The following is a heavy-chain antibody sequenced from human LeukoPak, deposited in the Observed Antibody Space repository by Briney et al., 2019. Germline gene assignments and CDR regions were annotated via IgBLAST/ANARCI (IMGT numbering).Heavy chain of an antibody. CDR1: GFTFTSYD. J-gene: IGHJ6*03. Sequence: ASVKVSCKASGFTFTSYDINWVRQATGQGLEWMGWMNPNSGNTGYAQKFQGRVTMTRNTSISTAYMELSSLRSEDTAVYYCAGGGGYFYYMDVWGKGTTVTVSS. CDR3: AGGGGYFYYMDV. D-gene: IGHD2-15*01. V-gene: IGHV1-8*01. CDR2: MNPNSGNT.